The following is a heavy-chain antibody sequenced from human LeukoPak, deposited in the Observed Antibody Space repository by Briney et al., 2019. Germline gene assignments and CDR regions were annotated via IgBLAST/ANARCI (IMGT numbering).Heavy chain of an antibody. V-gene: IGHV3-33*01. D-gene: IGHD2-21*02. Sequence: GGSLRLSCAASGFTFSSHGIHWVGQAAGKGVEGVALIYYDGSNKYYADSVKGRFTISRDNSKNTLYLQINNLRAEDAGVYYCARPRGFCSGGDCYADYGMDVWGQGTTVTVSS. CDR3: ARPRGFCSGGDCYADYGMDV. J-gene: IGHJ6*02. CDR1: GFTFSSHG. CDR2: IYYDGSNK.